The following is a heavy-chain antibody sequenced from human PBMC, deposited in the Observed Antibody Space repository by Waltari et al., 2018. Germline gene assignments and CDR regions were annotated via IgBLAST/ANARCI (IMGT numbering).Heavy chain of an antibody. V-gene: IGHV4-34*01. J-gene: IGHJ4*02. CDR2: INHSGIT. D-gene: IGHD3-22*01. Sequence: QVQLQQWGAGLLKPSETLSLTCAVYGGSFSGYYWSWIRQPPGTGLEWIGEINHSGITNYNPSLKSRVTISVDTSKNQFSLKLSSVTAADTAVYYCAREHYYYDSSGYLGDFDYWGQGTLVTVSS. CDR1: GGSFSGYY. CDR3: AREHYYYDSSGYLGDFDY.